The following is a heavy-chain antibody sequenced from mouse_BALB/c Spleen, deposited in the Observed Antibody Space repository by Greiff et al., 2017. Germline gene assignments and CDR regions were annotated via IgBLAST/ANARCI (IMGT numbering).Heavy chain of an antibody. Sequence: DVMLVESGGGLVQPGGSRKLSCAASGFTFSSFGMHWVRQAPEKGLEWVAYISSGSSTIYYADTVKGRFTISRDNPKNTLFLQMTSLRSEDTAMYYCATTVVARDAMDYWGQGTSVTVSS. V-gene: IGHV5-17*02. CDR3: ATTVVARDAMDY. D-gene: IGHD1-1*01. J-gene: IGHJ4*01. CDR1: GFTFSSFG. CDR2: ISSGSSTI.